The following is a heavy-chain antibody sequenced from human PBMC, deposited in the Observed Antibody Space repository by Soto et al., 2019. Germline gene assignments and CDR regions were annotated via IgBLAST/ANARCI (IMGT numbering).Heavy chain of an antibody. Sequence: QVQLQESCPGLVKPSQTLSLTCTVSGDSISSGDYYWSWIRQPPGRGLEWIGYIFYSGSTYYNPSLRSRVIISVDTSKNQFSLKLSSVSAADTAVYYCARGTVTMARAVVMDWGQGALSTVSS. CDR2: IFYSGST. CDR3: ARGTVTMARAVVMD. J-gene: IGHJ4*02. D-gene: IGHD3-10*01. V-gene: IGHV4-30-4*01. CDR1: GDSISSGDYY.